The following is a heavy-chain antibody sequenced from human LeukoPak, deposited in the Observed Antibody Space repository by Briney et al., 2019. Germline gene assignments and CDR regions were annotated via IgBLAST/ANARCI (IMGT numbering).Heavy chain of an antibody. Sequence: SGTLSLTCAVSGDSVSSNNWWGWVRQTPGKGLEWIGEIYHSGSTNYNPSLKSRVTISVDKSKNQFSLNLTSVTAADTAVYYCARPYFYYMDVWGKGTTVTVSS. V-gene: IGHV4-4*02. J-gene: IGHJ6*03. CDR3: ARPYFYYMDV. CDR2: IYHSGST. CDR1: GDSVSSNNW.